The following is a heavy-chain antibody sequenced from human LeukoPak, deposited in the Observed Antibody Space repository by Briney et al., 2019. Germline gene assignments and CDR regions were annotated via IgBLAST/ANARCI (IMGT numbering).Heavy chain of an antibody. CDR3: ARVTGYMTEDYFDY. V-gene: IGHV4-34*01. J-gene: IGHJ4*02. Sequence: GSLRLSCAASGFTFSSYWMTWVRQAPGKGLEWIGEINHSGSTNYNPSLKSRVTISVDTSKNQFSLKLSSVTAADTAVYYCARVTGYMTEDYFDYWGQGTLITVSS. D-gene: IGHD6-13*01. CDR1: GFTFSSYW. CDR2: INHSGST.